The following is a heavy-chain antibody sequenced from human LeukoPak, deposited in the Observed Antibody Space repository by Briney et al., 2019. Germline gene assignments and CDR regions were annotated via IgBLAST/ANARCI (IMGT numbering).Heavy chain of an antibody. D-gene: IGHD4-23*01. V-gene: IGHV4-59*01. CDR1: GGSISSYY. CDR2: IFYTGST. CDR3: ATLTGGDDAFDI. Sequence: PSETLSLTCTVSGGSISSYYWSWIRQPPGKGLEWIGYIFYTGSTNYNPSLKSRVTISVLTSKNRFSLKLSSVTAADTAVYYCATLTGGDDAFDIWGQGTMVTVSS. J-gene: IGHJ3*02.